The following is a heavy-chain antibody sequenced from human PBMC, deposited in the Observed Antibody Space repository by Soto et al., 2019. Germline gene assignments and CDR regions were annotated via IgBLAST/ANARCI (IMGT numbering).Heavy chain of an antibody. D-gene: IGHD2-2*01. J-gene: IGHJ5*02. V-gene: IGHV1-3*01. Sequence: QVQLVQSGAEVKKPGASVKVSCKASGYTFTSYAMHWVRQAPGQRLEWMGWINAGNGNTKYSQKFQGRVTITRDTSASTDYMELSSLRSEDTAGYYCARATYDCSSTSCYVSGEANGFDPWGQGTLVTVSS. CDR3: ARATYDCSSTSCYVSGEANGFDP. CDR2: INAGNGNT. CDR1: GYTFTSYA.